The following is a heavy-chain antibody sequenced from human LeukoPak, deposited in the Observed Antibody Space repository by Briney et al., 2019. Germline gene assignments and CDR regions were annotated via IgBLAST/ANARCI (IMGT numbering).Heavy chain of an antibody. J-gene: IGHJ6*02. CDR1: GFTFSSYS. V-gene: IGHV3-48*04. D-gene: IGHD1-26*01. CDR2: ISSSSSTI. CDR3: AREFSFAPDREWEPLPKGGYYYGMDV. Sequence: PGGSLRLSCAASGFTFSSYSMNWVRQAPGKGLEWVSYISSSSSTIYYADSVKGRFTISRDNAKNSLYLQMNSLRAEDTAVYYCAREFSFAPDREWEPLPKGGYYYGMDVWGQGTTVTVSS.